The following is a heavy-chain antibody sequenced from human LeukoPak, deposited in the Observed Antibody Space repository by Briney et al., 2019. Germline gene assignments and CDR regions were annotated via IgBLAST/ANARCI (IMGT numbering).Heavy chain of an antibody. D-gene: IGHD6-6*01. J-gene: IGHJ4*02. CDR2: IYYSGST. CDR1: GGSISSYY. Sequence: KPSETLSLTCTVSGGSISSYYWSWIRQPPGKRLEWIGYIYYSGSTNYNPSLKSRVTISVDTSKNQFSLKLSSVTAADTAVYYCAIPDSSSSLGYDYWGQGTLVTVSS. CDR3: AIPDSSSSLGYDY. V-gene: IGHV4-59*01.